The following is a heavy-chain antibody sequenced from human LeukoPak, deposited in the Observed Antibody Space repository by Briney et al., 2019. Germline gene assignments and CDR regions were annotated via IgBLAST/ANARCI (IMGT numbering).Heavy chain of an antibody. CDR2: MNPNSGNT. CDR3: ARGTYYYGSGASDAFDI. CDR1: GYTFTSYD. J-gene: IGHJ3*02. Sequence: EASVKVSCKASGYTFTSYDINWVRQATGQGLEWMGWMNPNSGNTGYAQKFQGRVTMTRNTSISTAYMELSSLRSEDTAVYYCARGTYYYGSGASDAFDIWGLGTMVTVSS. V-gene: IGHV1-8*01. D-gene: IGHD3-10*01.